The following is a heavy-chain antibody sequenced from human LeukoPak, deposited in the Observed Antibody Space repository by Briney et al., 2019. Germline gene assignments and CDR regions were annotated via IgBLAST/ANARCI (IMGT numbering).Heavy chain of an antibody. CDR2: IRYDGSNK. Sequence: SGGSLRLSCAASGFTFSSYGMHWVRQAPGKGLEWVAFIRYDGSNKYYADSVKGRFTISRDNSKNTLYLQMNSLRAEDTALYYCARKSASGNYPLDYWGQGTLVTVSS. D-gene: IGHD3-10*01. V-gene: IGHV3-30*02. J-gene: IGHJ4*02. CDR3: ARKSASGNYPLDY. CDR1: GFTFSSYG.